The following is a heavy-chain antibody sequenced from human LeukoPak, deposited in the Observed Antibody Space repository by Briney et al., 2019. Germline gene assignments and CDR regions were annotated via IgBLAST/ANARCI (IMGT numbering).Heavy chain of an antibody. CDR2: INPNSGGT. J-gene: IGHJ4*02. CDR1: GYTFTGYY. Sequence: ASVKVSCKASGYTFTGYYMHWVRQAPGQGLEWMGWINPNSGGTNYAQKFQGRVTMTRDTSISTAYMELSRLRSNDTAVYYCARAKSAAYGGDYWGQGTLVTASS. D-gene: IGHD4-17*01. CDR3: ARAKSAAYGGDY. V-gene: IGHV1-2*02.